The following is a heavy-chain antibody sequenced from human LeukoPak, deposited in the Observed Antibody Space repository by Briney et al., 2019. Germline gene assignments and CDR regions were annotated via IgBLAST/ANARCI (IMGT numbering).Heavy chain of an antibody. D-gene: IGHD6-13*01. CDR2: ISYSGNT. CDR1: GDSISNFY. CDR3: ARGWGSSWYYFDY. V-gene: IGHV4-59*01. Sequence: SETLSPTCTVSGDSISNFYWSWIRQSPGKGLEWIGYISYSGNTNYNPSLKSRAAISLDTPKNQFSLKLSFVTAADTAVYYCARGWGSSWYYFDYWGQGTLVTVSS. J-gene: IGHJ4*02.